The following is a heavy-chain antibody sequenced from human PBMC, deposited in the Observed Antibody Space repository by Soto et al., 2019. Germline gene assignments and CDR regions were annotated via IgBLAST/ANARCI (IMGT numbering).Heavy chain of an antibody. CDR3: AKDQGSSWYEIDY. Sequence: EVPLLESGGGLVQPGGSLRLSCAASGFTFSNYAVTWVRQAPGKGLEWVLTISGSGGSTYYADSVKGRFTISRDNSKNTLYLQMNSLRAEDTAVYYCAKDQGSSWYEIDYWGQGTLVTVSS. V-gene: IGHV3-23*01. D-gene: IGHD6-13*01. J-gene: IGHJ4*02. CDR2: ISGSGGST. CDR1: GFTFSNYA.